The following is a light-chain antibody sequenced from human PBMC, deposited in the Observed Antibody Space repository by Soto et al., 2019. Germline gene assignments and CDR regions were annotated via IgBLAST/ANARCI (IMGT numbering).Light chain of an antibody. CDR3: QQYDSDVVS. CDR1: QSVRSW. Sequence: DIQMTQSPATLSASVGDRVTITCRASQSVRSWLAWYQQKPGKAPKLLMYDASTLEGGVPSRFSGSGSGTEFTLTISGLQPDDFATYYCQQYDSDVVSFGGGTKVE. J-gene: IGKJ4*01. V-gene: IGKV1-5*01. CDR2: DAS.